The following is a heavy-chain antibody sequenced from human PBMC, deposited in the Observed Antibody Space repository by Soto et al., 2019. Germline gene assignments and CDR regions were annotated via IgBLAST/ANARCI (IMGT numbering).Heavy chain of an antibody. CDR1: GFTFSAYS. J-gene: IGHJ4*02. V-gene: IGHV3-48*01. CDR2: ISSRTNTI. CDR3: ARDRRIAAAADFYFDS. Sequence: EVQLVESGGGLVQPGGSLRLSCAASGFTFSAYSMNWARQAPGKGLEWVSYISSRTNTIYYADSVQGRFTISRDAAKNSLYLHMVSLRAEDTPVYYCARDRRIAAAADFYFDSWCQGTLVTVSS. D-gene: IGHD6-13*01.